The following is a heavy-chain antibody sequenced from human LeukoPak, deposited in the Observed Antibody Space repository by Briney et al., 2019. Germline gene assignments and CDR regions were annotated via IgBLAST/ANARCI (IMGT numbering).Heavy chain of an antibody. D-gene: IGHD6-19*01. J-gene: IGHJ4*02. CDR1: GFTFSSYW. CDR2: INSDGSST. V-gene: IGHV3-74*01. Sequence: PGGSLRLSCTASGFTFSSYWMHWVRQAPGKGLVWVSRINSDGSSTSYADSVKGRFTISRDNAKNTLYLQMNSLRAEDTAVYYCARALAVAGTGGHYWGQGTLVTVSS. CDR3: ARALAVAGTGGHY.